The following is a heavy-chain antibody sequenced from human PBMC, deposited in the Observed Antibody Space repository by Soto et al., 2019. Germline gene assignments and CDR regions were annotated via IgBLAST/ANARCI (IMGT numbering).Heavy chain of an antibody. Sequence: EVQLLESGGGLVQPGGSRSLSCEAPGFPFSSYAMAWVAQAPGKGLEWVSAIRGGGGSTYYADSVKGRFTISRDNSKNTLYLQMNSLRAEDTAVYYCAKGRGGKMNDYWGQGTLVTVSS. CDR2: IRGGGGST. D-gene: IGHD3-16*01. CDR3: AKGRGGKMNDY. J-gene: IGHJ4*02. V-gene: IGHV3-23*01. CDR1: GFPFSSYA.